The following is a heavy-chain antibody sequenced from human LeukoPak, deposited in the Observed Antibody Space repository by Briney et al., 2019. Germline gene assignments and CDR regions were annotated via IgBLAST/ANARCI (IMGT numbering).Heavy chain of an antibody. D-gene: IGHD3-22*01. CDR2: ISGGGGTT. V-gene: IGHV3-23*01. CDR3: TRHWGYYDSSGYYEKRFDY. CDR1: GFTFSNYA. J-gene: IGHJ4*02. Sequence: GGSLRLSCAASGFTFSNYAMNWVRQAPGKGLEWVSTISGGGGTTYYADSVKGRFTISRDSSKNTLYLQMNSLKTEDTAVYYCTRHWGYYDSSGYYEKRFDYWGQGTPVTVSS.